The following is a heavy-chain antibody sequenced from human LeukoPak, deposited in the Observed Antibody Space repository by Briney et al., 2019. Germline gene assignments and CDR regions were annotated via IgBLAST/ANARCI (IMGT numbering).Heavy chain of an antibody. D-gene: IGHD5-18*01. V-gene: IGHV4-4*02. CDR1: GFTFGNAW. J-gene: IGHJ4*02. Sequence: GSLRLSCAASGFTFGNAWMTWVRQAPGKGLEWIGSIDRSGSTNYNPSLKSRVTISVDTSKNQFSLNVSSVTAADTAVYYCARGPPRYSSYWGQGTLVIVSS. CDR3: ARGPPRYSSY. CDR2: IDRSGST.